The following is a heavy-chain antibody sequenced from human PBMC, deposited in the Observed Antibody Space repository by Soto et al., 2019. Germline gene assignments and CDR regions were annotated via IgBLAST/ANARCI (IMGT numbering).Heavy chain of an antibody. CDR2: INHSGST. Sequence: SETLSLTCGVYGGSFIGYYWSWIRPPPGKGLEWIGEINHSGSTTYNPSLKSRVTISVDSSKNQFSLKLSSVTATDTAVYYCARQRTTVVTQAYFDHWGQGALVTVSS. V-gene: IGHV4-34*01. CDR3: ARQRTTVVTQAYFDH. D-gene: IGHD2-21*02. CDR1: GGSFIGYY. J-gene: IGHJ4*02.